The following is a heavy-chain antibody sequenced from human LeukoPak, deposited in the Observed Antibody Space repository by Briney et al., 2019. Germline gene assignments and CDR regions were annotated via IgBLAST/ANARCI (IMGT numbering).Heavy chain of an antibody. J-gene: IGHJ6*02. CDR1: GFTFSSCG. D-gene: IGHD3-22*01. CDR3: ARESLPGAYYYDSSGSYGMDV. CDR2: IWYDGSNK. V-gene: IGHV3-33*01. Sequence: GRSLRLSCAASGFTFSSCGMHWVRQAPGKGLEWVAVIWYDGSNKYYADSVKGRFTISRDNSKNTLYLQMNSLRAEDTAVYYCARESLPGAYYYDSSGSYGMDVWGQGTTVTVSS.